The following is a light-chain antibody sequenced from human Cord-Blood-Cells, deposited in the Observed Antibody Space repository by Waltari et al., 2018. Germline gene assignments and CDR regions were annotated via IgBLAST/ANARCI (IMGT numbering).Light chain of an antibody. CDR3: QQSYSTLSYS. Sequence: QSPSSLSASVGDRVTITCRASQSISSYLNWYQQKPGKAPKLLIYAATSLQSGVPSRFSGSGSGTDFTLTISSLQPEDFATYYCQQSYSTLSYSFGQGTKLEIK. CDR1: QSISSY. V-gene: IGKV1-39*01. CDR2: AAT. J-gene: IGKJ2*03.